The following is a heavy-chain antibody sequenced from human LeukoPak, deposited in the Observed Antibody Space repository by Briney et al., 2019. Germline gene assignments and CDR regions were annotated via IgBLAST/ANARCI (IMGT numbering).Heavy chain of an antibody. CDR1: GFTFSSYA. D-gene: IGHD3-9*01. J-gene: IGHJ3*02. CDR3: ARDQYFDWLSQQGDAFDI. CDR2: ISYDGSNK. V-gene: IGHV3-30*04. Sequence: GGSLRLSCAASGFTFSSYAMHWVRQAPGKGLEWVAVISYDGSNKYYADSVKGRFTISRDNSKNTLYLQMNSLRAEDTAVHYCARDQYFDWLSQQGDAFDIWGQGTMVTVSS.